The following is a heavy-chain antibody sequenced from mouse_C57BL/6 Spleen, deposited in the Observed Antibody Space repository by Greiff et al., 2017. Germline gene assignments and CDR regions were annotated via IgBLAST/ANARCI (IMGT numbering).Heavy chain of an antibody. CDR3: ARYPITTVVARYFDV. CDR2: IDPSDSYT. Sequence: QVQLQQPGAELVMPGASVKLSCKASGYTFTSYWMHWVKQRPGQGLEWIGEIDPSDSYTNYNQKFKGKSTLTVDKSSSTAYMQLSSLTSEDSAVYYCARYPITTVVARYFDVWGTGTTVTVSS. J-gene: IGHJ1*03. D-gene: IGHD1-1*01. CDR1: GYTFTSYW. V-gene: IGHV1-69*01.